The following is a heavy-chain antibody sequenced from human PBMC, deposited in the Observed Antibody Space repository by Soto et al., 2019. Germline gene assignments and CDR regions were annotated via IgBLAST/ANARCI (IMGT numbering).Heavy chain of an antibody. Sequence: SETLSLTCTVSGGSISSGGYHWSWIRQHPGKGLEWIGYIYYSGSTYYNPSHKSRVTISVDTSKNQFSPKLSSVTAADTAVYYCARGKDWFDPWGQGTLVTVSS. J-gene: IGHJ5*02. CDR1: GGSISSGGYH. CDR3: ARGKDWFDP. CDR2: IYYSGST. V-gene: IGHV4-31*03.